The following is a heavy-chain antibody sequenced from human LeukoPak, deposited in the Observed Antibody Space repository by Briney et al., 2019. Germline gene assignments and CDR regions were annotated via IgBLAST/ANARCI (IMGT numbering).Heavy chain of an antibody. CDR1: GYKFSSYW. V-gene: IGHV5-51*01. Sequence: GESLKISCKGSGYKFSSYWVGWVRQMPGKGLEWMAIIYPGDSDTRISPSFQGQVTISADKSISTAYLQWSSLKASDTAMYYCATTQESFDYWGQGTLVTVSS. D-gene: IGHD5-24*01. CDR2: IYPGDSDT. J-gene: IGHJ4*02. CDR3: ATTQESFDY.